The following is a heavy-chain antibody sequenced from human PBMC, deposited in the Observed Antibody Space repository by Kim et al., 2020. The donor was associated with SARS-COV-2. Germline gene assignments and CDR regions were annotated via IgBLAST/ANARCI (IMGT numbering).Heavy chain of an antibody. V-gene: IGHV3-30*04. J-gene: IGHJ5*02. Sequence: GGSLRLSCAASGFTFSSYAMHWVRQAPGKGLEWVAVISYDGSNKYYADSVKGRFTISRDNSKNTLYLQMNSLRAEDTAVYYCAREGLLWFGELLGNWFDPWGQGTLVTVSS. CDR1: GFTFSSYA. CDR2: ISYDGSNK. D-gene: IGHD3-10*01. CDR3: AREGLLWFGELLGNWFDP.